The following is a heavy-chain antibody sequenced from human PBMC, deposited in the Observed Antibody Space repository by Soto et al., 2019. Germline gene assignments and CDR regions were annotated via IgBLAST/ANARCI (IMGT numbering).Heavy chain of an antibody. D-gene: IGHD4-17*01. V-gene: IGHV1-69*13. J-gene: IGHJ6*02. CDR3: ARGGDYDGYYYYGMDV. CDR2: IIPIFGTA. Sequence: VASVKVSCKASGGTFSSYAISWVRQAPGQGLEWMGGIIPIFGTANYAQKFQGRVTITADESTSTAYMELSSLRSEDTAVYYCARGGDYDGYYYYGMDVWGQGTTVTVSS. CDR1: GGTFSSYA.